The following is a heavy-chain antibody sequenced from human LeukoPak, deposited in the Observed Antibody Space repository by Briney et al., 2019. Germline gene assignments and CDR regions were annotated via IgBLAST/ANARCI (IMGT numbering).Heavy chain of an antibody. Sequence: SETLSLTCTVSGGSLSSYYWSWIRQPPGKGLEWIGYIYYSGSTNYNPSLKSRVTISVDTSKNQFSLKLSSVTAADTAVYYCARGDVWGAFDIWGQGTMVTVSS. CDR1: GGSLSSYY. CDR2: IYYSGST. D-gene: IGHD3-16*01. V-gene: IGHV4-59*01. J-gene: IGHJ3*02. CDR3: ARGDVWGAFDI.